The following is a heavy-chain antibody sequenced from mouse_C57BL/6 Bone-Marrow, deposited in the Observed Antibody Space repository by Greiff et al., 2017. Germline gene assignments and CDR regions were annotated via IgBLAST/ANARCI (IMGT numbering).Heavy chain of an antibody. CDR3: ARGDDYGDV. CDR2: INPYNGGT. D-gene: IGHD2-4*01. Sequence: EVQLQQSGPVLVKPGASVKMSCKASGYTFTDYYMNWVKQSHGKSLEWIGVINPYNGGTSYNQKFKGKATLTVDKSSSTAYMELNSLKSEDSAVYYCARGDDYGDVWGTGTTVTVSS. V-gene: IGHV1-19*01. J-gene: IGHJ1*03. CDR1: GYTFTDYY.